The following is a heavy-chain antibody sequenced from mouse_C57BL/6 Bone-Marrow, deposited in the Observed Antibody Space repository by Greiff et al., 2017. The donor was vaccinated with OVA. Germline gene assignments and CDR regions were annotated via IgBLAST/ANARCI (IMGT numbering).Heavy chain of an antibody. CDR2: IDPEDGET. CDR3: ARIPLITTAAY. Sequence: EVKVVESGAELVKPGASVKLSCTASGFNIKDYYMHWVKQRTEQGLEWIGRIDPEDGETKYAPKFQGKATITADTSSNTAYLQLSSLTSEDTAVYYCARIPLITTAAYWGQGTLVTVSA. V-gene: IGHV14-2*01. D-gene: IGHD1-1*01. CDR1: GFNIKDYY. J-gene: IGHJ3*01.